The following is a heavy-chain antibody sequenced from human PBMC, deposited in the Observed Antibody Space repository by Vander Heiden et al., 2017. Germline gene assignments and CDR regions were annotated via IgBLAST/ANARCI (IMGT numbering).Heavy chain of an antibody. V-gene: IGHV3-23*01. CDR3: AKDAVVVTPDY. D-gene: IGHD2-21*02. CDR2: ISARGGST. CDR1: GFTFSNYA. J-gene: IGHJ4*02. Sequence: EVQLLESGGGLVQPGEYLRLSCAASGFTFSNYAMSWVRQAPGKGLEWVSGISARGGSTYYTDSVKGRFTISRDNSKNTLYLQMNSLRAEDTAVYYCAKDAVVVTPDYWGQGTLVTVSS.